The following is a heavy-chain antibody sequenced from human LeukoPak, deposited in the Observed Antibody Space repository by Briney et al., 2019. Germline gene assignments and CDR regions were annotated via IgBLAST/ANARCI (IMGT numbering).Heavy chain of an antibody. V-gene: IGHV1-8*01. D-gene: IGHD3-22*01. CDR3: ARVEVSYYYDSSGYGY. Sequence: ASVKVSCKASGYTFTSYDINGVRQAAGQGLEWMGWMNPTSGNTDSAQKFQDRVTMTRNTSINTAYMELRSLRSDDTAVYYCARVEVSYYYDSSGYGYWGQGTLVTVSS. J-gene: IGHJ4*02. CDR2: MNPTSGNT. CDR1: GYTFTSYD.